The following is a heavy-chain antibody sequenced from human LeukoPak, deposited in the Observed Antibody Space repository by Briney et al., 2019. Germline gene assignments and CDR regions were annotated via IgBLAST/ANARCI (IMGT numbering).Heavy chain of an antibody. D-gene: IGHD3-10*01. CDR3: AKKEKRLLWFGELLSPNDY. J-gene: IGHJ4*02. V-gene: IGHV3-23*01. Sequence: GGSLRLSCAASGFTFSSYGMSWVRQAPGKGLEWVSAISGSGGSTYYADSVKGRFTISRDNSKNTLYLQMNSLRAEDTAVYYCAKKEKRLLWFGELLSPNDYWGQGTLVTVSS. CDR2: ISGSGGST. CDR1: GFTFSSYG.